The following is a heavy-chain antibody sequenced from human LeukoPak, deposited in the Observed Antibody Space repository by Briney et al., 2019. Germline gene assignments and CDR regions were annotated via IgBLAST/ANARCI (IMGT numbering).Heavy chain of an antibody. V-gene: IGHV4-34*01. CDR2: INHSGST. CDR3: ARGRIHYYDSSGYYPNFDY. D-gene: IGHD3-22*01. CDR1: GGSFSGYY. J-gene: IGHJ4*02. Sequence: PSETLSLTCAVYGGSFSGYYWSWIRQPPWKGLEWIGEINHSGSTNYNPSLKSRVTISVDTSKNQFSLKLSSVTAADTAVYYCARGRIHYYDSSGYYPNFDYWGQGTLVSVSS.